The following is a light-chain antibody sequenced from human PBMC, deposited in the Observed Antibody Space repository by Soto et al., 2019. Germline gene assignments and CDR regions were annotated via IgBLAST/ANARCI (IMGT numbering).Light chain of an antibody. CDR2: GAS. V-gene: IGKV3D-15*01. CDR1: QRISSN. CDR3: QQYKDWPPYT. J-gene: IGKJ2*01. Sequence: EILMPKSQATLSFSPGERATPSCRASQRISSNVAWYQQKPGQAPRLLIYGASTRATGVPARFSGGGSGTEFTLNISSRQSEDFAVYFCQQYKDWPPYTFGQGTKLEIK.